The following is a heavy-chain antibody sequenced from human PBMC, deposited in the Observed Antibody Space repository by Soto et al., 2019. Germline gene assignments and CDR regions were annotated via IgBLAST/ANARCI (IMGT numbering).Heavy chain of an antibody. Sequence: QVQLVQSGAGVKQPGSSVKVSCKASGGTFSSYAISWVRQAPGQGLEWMGGIIPIFGAANYAQTFQGRVTITTDESTIKAYRERSSVRAEDKAANYCDYGGDIVGATPDDYWGQGTLVTVSS. CDR2: IIPIFGAA. CDR3: DYGGDIVGATPDDY. V-gene: IGHV1-69*01. CDR1: GGTFSSYA. D-gene: IGHD1-26*01. J-gene: IGHJ4*02.